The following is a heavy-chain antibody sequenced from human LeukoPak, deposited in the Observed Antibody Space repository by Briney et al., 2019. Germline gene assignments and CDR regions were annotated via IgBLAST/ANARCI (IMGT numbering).Heavy chain of an antibody. D-gene: IGHD6-13*01. Sequence: PGGSLRLSCAASGFTFSSYSMNWVRQAPGKGLEWVSSISSSSSYIYYADSVKGRFTISRDNAKNSLDLQMNSLRAEDTAGYYCARSGYSSSWYSDYWGQGTLVTVSS. V-gene: IGHV3-21*01. J-gene: IGHJ4*02. CDR3: ARSGYSSSWYSDY. CDR2: ISSSSSYI. CDR1: GFTFSSYS.